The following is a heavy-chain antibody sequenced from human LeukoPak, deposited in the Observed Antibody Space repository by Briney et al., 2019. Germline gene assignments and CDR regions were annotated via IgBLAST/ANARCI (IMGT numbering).Heavy chain of an antibody. CDR3: TRGPPVCSSTSCYAFDAFDI. D-gene: IGHD2-2*01. J-gene: IGHJ3*02. Sequence: PSETLSLTCSVSGASITGYYWSWIRQPPGKGLEWIGRIYTSGSTDYNPPPRSRVNMSVDTSKKQFPRKLTSVTAEATAVACSTRGPPVCSSTSCYAFDAFDIWGQGTMVTVSS. V-gene: IGHV4-4*07. CDR2: IYTSGST. CDR1: GASITGYY.